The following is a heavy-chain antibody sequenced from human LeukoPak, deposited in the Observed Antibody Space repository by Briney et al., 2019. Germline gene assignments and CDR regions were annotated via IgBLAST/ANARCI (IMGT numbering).Heavy chain of an antibody. V-gene: IGHV3-73*01. J-gene: IGHJ5*02. D-gene: IGHD3-9*01. CDR1: GFTFSGSA. CDR3: TRHDRLTGFSSWFDP. CDR2: IRSKANNYAT. Sequence: GGSLRLSCAASGFTFSGSAIHWVRQASGKGLERVGRIRSKANNYATAYAASVKGRFTVSRDDSKKTAYLQMNSLKTEDTAVYYCTRHDRLTGFSSWFDPWGQGTLVTVSS.